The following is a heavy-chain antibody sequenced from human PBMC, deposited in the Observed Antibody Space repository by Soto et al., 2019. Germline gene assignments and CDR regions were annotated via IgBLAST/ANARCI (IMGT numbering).Heavy chain of an antibody. D-gene: IGHD2-15*01. Sequence: SETLSLTCTVSGGSISSRDYYWSWIRQPPGKGLEWIGYIYYSGSTYYNPSLKSRVTISVDTSKNQFSLKLSSVTAADTAVYYCARWVVVAAPDYYYYGMDVWGQGTTVTVYS. CDR3: ARWVVVAAPDYYYYGMDV. CDR2: IYYSGST. CDR1: GGSISSRDYY. J-gene: IGHJ6*02. V-gene: IGHV4-30-4*01.